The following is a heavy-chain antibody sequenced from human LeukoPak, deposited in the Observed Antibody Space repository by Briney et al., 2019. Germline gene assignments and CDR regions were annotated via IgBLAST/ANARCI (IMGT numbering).Heavy chain of an antibody. CDR2: INAGNGNT. D-gene: IGHD3-3*01. CDR1: GYTFITFG. CDR3: ARARYETRIWPKSRYDYYHYMDV. Sequence: ASVKVSCKASGYTFITFGISWVRQAPGQRLEWMGWINAGNGNTKYSQEFQDRVTITRDTSASTAYMELSSLRSEDMAVYYCARARYETRIWPKSRYDYYHYMDVWGKGTTVTVSS. V-gene: IGHV1-3*03. J-gene: IGHJ6*03.